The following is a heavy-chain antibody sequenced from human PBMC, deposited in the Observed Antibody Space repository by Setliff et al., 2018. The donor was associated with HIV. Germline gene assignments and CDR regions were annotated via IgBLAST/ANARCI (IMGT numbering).Heavy chain of an antibody. CDR3: ALASIVSTARWNH. CDR2: INPNSGGT. V-gene: IGHV1-2*02. Sequence: ASVKVSCKASGYTFTDYYMHWVRQAPGQGLEWMGWINPNSGGTKSAQTFQGRVTMTRDTSINTAYMDLSSLTSDDTAVYYCALASIVSTARWNHWGRGTLVTVSS. CDR1: GYTFTDYY. D-gene: IGHD1-26*01. J-gene: IGHJ5*02.